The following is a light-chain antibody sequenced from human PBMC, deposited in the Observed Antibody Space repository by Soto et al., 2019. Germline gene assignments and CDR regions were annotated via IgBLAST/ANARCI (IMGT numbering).Light chain of an antibody. V-gene: IGKV1-5*03. CDR2: KAS. Sequence: DIPMTQSPSTLSASVGDRVTITCRASESIRRWLAWYQQKPGKAPKLLIYKASTLESGVPSRFSGSGSGTEFTLTISSLQPDDVATYYCEQYISYSPYTFGQGTKVEIK. CDR1: ESIRRW. CDR3: EQYISYSPYT. J-gene: IGKJ2*01.